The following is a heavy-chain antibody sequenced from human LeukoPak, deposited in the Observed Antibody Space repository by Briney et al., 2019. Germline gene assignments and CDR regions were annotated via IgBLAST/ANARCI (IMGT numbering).Heavy chain of an antibody. CDR1: GGSISSGDYY. D-gene: IGHD3-22*01. J-gene: IGHJ4*02. CDR3: ARGYDSSGYYFDY. CDR2: IYYSGST. V-gene: IGHV4-30-4*01. Sequence: SETLSLTCTVSGGSISSGDYYWSWIRQPPGKGLEWIGYIYYSGSTYYNPSLKSRVTISVDTSKNQFSLKLSSVTVADTAVYYCARGYDSSGYYFDYWGQGTLVTVSS.